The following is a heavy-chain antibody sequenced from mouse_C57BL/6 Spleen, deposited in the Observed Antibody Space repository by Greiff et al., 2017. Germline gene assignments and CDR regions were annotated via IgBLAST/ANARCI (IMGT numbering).Heavy chain of an antibody. Sequence: QVQLQQPGAELVRPGTSVKLSCKASGYTFTSYWMHWVKQRPGQGLEWIGVIDPSDSYTNYNQKFKGKATLTVDTSSSTAYMQLSSLTSEDSAVYYCARRVGTSWYVDVWGTGTTVTVSS. CDR1: GYTFTSYW. D-gene: IGHD4-1*01. J-gene: IGHJ1*03. CDR2: IDPSDSYT. V-gene: IGHV1-59*01. CDR3: ARRVGTSWYVDV.